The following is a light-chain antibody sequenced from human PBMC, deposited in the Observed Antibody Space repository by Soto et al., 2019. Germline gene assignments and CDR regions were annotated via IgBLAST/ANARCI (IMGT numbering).Light chain of an antibody. CDR1: QGIKND. Sequence: AIQMTQSPSSLSASVGDRVTITCRASQGIKNDLGWYQQKPGKAPKVLIYAAYSLQSGVPSRFSGSGSGTDFTLTISSLQPEDFATYYCLQNYNYPFTFGPGTKVDIK. CDR3: LQNYNYPFT. V-gene: IGKV1-6*01. J-gene: IGKJ3*01. CDR2: AAY.